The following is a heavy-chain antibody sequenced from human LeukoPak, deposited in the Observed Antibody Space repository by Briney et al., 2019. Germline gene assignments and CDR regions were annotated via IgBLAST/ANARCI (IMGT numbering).Heavy chain of an antibody. V-gene: IGHV1-8*03. J-gene: IGHJ2*01. D-gene: IGHD6-19*01. CDR2: MNPNSGNT. Sequence: ASVKVSCKASGYTFTSYDINWVRQATGQGLEWMGWMNPNSGNTGYAQKFQGRVTITRNTSISTAYMELSSLRSEDTAVYYCASGRRQWLALYWYFDLWGRGTLVTVSS. CDR1: GYTFTSYD. CDR3: ASGRRQWLALYWYFDL.